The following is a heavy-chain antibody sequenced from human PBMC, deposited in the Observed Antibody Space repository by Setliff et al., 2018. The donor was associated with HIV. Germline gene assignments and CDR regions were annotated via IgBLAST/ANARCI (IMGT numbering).Heavy chain of an antibody. CDR1: GGSISSGDYY. CDR3: ARDGPMGRFDY. CDR2: IYYSGGT. D-gene: IGHD3-16*01. Sequence: PSETLSLTCTVSGGSISSGDYYWSWIRQPPGKGLEWIGYIYYSGGTHYNPSLKSRITISIDMSKNQFSLKLRSVTAADTAVYYCARDGPMGRFDYWGQGALVTVSS. J-gene: IGHJ4*02. V-gene: IGHV4-61*08.